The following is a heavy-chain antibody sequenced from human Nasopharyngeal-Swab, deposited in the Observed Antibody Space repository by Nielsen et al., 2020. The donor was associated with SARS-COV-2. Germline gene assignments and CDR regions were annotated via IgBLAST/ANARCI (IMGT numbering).Heavy chain of an antibody. CDR1: EYTFTSYA. D-gene: IGHD3-10*01. Sequence: ASVKVSCKASEYTFTSYAMNWVRQAPGQGLEWMGWINTNTGNPTYAQGFTGRFVFSLDTSVSTAYLQISSLKAEDTAVYYCARGVPSQYYYGSGDYWGQGTLVTVSS. CDR2: INTNTGNP. V-gene: IGHV7-4-1*02. J-gene: IGHJ4*02. CDR3: ARGVPSQYYYGSGDY.